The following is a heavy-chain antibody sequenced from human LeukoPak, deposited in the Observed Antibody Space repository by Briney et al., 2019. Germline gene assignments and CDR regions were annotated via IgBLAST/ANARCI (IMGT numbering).Heavy chain of an antibody. D-gene: IGHD6-13*01. J-gene: IGHJ4*02. CDR2: ISTSGGNM. CDR3: ARDRGAAAGD. V-gene: IGHV3-23*01. Sequence: GGSLRLSCAASGFTFSSAAMTWVRQAPGKGLEWVSSISTSGGNMLYADSVKGRFTISRDNSKNTVYLQMNSLRAEDTAVYYCARDRGAAAGDWGQGTLVTVSS. CDR1: GFTFSSAA.